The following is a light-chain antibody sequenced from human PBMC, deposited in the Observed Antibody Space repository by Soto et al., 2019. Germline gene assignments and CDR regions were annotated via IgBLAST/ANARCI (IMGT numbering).Light chain of an antibody. J-gene: IGKJ2*01. CDR1: QGIRND. Sequence: AIQMTQSPSSLSASVGDRVTITCRASQGIRNDLGWYQQKPGKAPKLLIYAASSLQCGVRSRFSGSGSGTDFTLTISSLQPEDFATYYCLQDYNYPPYTFGQGTKLEIK. V-gene: IGKV1-6*01. CDR2: AAS. CDR3: LQDYNYPPYT.